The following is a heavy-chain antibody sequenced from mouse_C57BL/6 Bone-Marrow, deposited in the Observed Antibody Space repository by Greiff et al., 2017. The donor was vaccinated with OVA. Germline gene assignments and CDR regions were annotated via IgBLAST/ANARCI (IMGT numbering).Heavy chain of an antibody. V-gene: IGHV1-50*01. J-gene: IGHJ4*01. CDR3: ARFWALRVDY. CDR2: IDPSDSYT. D-gene: IGHD1-2*01. CDR1: GYTFTSYW. Sequence: QVQLQQPGAELVKPGASVKLSCKASGYTFTSYWMQWVKQRPGQGLEWIGEIDPSDSYTNYNQKFKSKATLTVDTSSSTAYMQLSSLTSEDSAVYYCARFWALRVDYWGQGTSVTVSS.